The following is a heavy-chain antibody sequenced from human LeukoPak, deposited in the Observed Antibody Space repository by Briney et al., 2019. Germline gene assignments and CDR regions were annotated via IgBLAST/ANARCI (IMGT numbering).Heavy chain of an antibody. J-gene: IGHJ6*02. CDR3: ARDQQLWLGYYYGMDV. D-gene: IGHD5-18*01. CDR2: INPNSGGT. CDR1: GYTFTSYD. V-gene: IGHV1-2*02. Sequence: ASVKVSCKASGYTFTSYDINWVRQAPGQGLEWMGWINPNSGGTNYAQKFQGRVTMTRDTSISTAYMELSRLRSDDTAVYYCARDQQLWLGYYYGMDVWGQGTTVTVSS.